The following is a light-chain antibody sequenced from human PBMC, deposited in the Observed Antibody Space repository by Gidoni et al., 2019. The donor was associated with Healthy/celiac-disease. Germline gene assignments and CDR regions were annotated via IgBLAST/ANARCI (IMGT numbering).Light chain of an antibody. CDR1: QSISSY. CDR3: QQSYSTPLT. CDR2: AAS. J-gene: IGKJ4*01. V-gene: IGKV1-39*01. Sequence: DIQMTQSPSSLSASVGDRVTITCRASQSISSYLHWYQQKPGKAPKLLIYAASSLQSGVPSRFSGSGYGTDFTLTISSLQPEDFANYYCQQSYSTPLTCGGGTKVEIK.